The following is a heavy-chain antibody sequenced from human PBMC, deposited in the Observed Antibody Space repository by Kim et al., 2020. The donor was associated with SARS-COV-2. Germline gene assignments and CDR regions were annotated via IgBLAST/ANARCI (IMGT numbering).Heavy chain of an antibody. J-gene: IGHJ3*02. V-gene: IGHV3-53*01. CDR3: ARPRSVRYSYAFDN. D-gene: IGHD2-21*01. Sequence: AESGKGRLTISRDDSKNTLFLLMRTLRAEDTAMYYCARPRSVRYSYAFDNWGQGTMVTVSS.